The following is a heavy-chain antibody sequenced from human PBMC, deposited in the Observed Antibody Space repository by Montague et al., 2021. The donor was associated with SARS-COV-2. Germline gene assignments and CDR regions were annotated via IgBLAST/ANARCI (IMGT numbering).Heavy chain of an antibody. D-gene: IGHD3-10*01. CDR2: INHGGST. V-gene: IGHV4-30-2*01. J-gene: IGHJ6*03. CDR1: RFSLSTSGMC. Sequence: LVKPTQTLTLTCTFSRFSLSTSGMCVSWIRQPPGKGLEWIGEINHGGSTKYSPSLKSRLTISADTSKNQFSLKLTSVAAADTAVYYCARLRDGVVPSPILGVGPYYSYYYMDVGGRGTTVTVSS. CDR3: ARLRDGVVPSPILGVGPYYSYYYMDV.